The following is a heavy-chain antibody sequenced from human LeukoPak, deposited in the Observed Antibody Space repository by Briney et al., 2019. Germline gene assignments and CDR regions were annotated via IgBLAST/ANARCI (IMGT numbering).Heavy chain of an antibody. J-gene: IGHJ4*02. CDR1: GDSINSLDL. CDR2: MYLSGTT. Sequence: SETLSLTCTVSGDSINSLDLWSWVRQPPGKGLEWIGEMYLSGTTHSNPSVKSRVTISIDKSKNQFFLKLSSVTAADTAVYYCARGDYDSSGYRDWGQGTLVTVSS. D-gene: IGHD3-22*01. V-gene: IGHV4-4*02. CDR3: ARGDYDSSGYRD.